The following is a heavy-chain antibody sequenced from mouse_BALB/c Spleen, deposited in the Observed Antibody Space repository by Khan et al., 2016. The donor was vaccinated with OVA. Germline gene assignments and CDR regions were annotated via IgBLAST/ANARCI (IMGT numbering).Heavy chain of an antibody. D-gene: IGHD4-1*01. CDR3: TRRNWDVAWFAY. Sequence: VQLKQSGTVLARPGASVKMSCKASGYTFTSYWMHWVKQRPGQGLEWIGDIYPGNTDTNYNQKFKGKAKLTAVTSTSTAYMELSSLTNEDSAGYYCTRRNWDVAWFAYWGQGTLVTVSA. J-gene: IGHJ3*01. CDR2: IYPGNTDT. V-gene: IGHV1-5*01. CDR1: GYTFTSYW.